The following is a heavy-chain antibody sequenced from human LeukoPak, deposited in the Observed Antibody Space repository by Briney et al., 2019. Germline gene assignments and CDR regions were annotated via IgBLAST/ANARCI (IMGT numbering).Heavy chain of an antibody. CDR1: GFTFSSYN. D-gene: IGHD3-16*01. CDR3: ARGATGFDY. J-gene: IGHJ4*02. CDR2: ISIRSSPI. Sequence: GGSLRLSCAASGFTFSSYNMNWVRQAPGKGLEWVSYISIRSSPIYYADSVKGRFTISRDNAKSSLYLQMNNLRDEDTAVYYCARGATGFDYWGQGTLVTVSS. V-gene: IGHV3-48*02.